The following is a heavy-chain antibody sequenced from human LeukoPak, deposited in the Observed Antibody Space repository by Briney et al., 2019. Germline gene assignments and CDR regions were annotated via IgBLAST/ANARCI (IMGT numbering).Heavy chain of an antibody. CDR3: ARDAPHCSSTSCSD. D-gene: IGHD2-2*01. J-gene: IGHJ4*02. CDR2: IYYSGST. Sequence: SETLSLTCSVSGASISSFYWSWIRQPPGKGLEWIGYIYYSGSTYYNPSLKSRVTISVDTSKNQFSLKLSSVTAADTAVYYCARDAPHCSSTSCSDWGQGTLVTVSS. CDR1: GASISSFY. V-gene: IGHV4-59*12.